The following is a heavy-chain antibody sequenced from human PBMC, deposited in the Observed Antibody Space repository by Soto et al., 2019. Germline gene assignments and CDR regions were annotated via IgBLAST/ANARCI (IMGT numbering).Heavy chain of an antibody. V-gene: IGHV1-2*02. J-gene: IGHJ4*02. CDR2: INPNSGGT. D-gene: IGHD6-6*01. Sequence: GASVKVSCKASGYTFTGYYMHWVRQAPGQGLEWMGWINPNSGGTNYAQKFQGRVTMTRDTSISTAYMELSRLRSDDTAVYYCASIEYSSSSPFDYWGQGTLVTVSS. CDR3: ASIEYSSSSPFDY. CDR1: GYTFTGYY.